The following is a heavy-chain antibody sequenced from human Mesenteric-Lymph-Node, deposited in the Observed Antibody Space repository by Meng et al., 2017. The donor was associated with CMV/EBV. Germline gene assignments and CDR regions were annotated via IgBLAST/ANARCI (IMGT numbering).Heavy chain of an antibody. CDR1: GGSISSYY. CDR3: ARAHSSGWTTVGY. CDR2: INHSGST. D-gene: IGHD6-19*01. Sequence: GSLRLSCTVSGGSISSYYWSWIRQPPGKGLEWIGEINHSGSTNYNPSLKSRVTISVDTSKNQFSLKLSSVTAADTAVYYCARAHSSGWTTVGYWGQGTLVTVSS. V-gene: IGHV4-34*01. J-gene: IGHJ4*02.